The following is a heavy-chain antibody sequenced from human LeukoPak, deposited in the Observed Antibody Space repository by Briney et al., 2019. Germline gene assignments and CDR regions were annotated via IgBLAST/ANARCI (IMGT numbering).Heavy chain of an antibody. Sequence: GASVKVSCKASGYTFTGYYMHWVRQAPGQGLEWMGWINTNTGNPTYAQGFTGRFVFSLDTSVSTAYLQISSLKAEDTAVYYCAREWEIAALYNWFDPWGQGTLVTVSS. CDR2: INTNTGNP. CDR1: GYTFTGYY. D-gene: IGHD6-13*01. J-gene: IGHJ5*02. V-gene: IGHV7-4-1*02. CDR3: AREWEIAALYNWFDP.